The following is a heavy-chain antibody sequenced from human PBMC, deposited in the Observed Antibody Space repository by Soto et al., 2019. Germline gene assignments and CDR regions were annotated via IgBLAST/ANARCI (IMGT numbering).Heavy chain of an antibody. CDR2: LNGGTGQT. D-gene: IGHD1-1*01. J-gene: IGHJ6*02. CDR1: GYTFSTYG. Sequence: ASVKVSCKASGYTFSTYGMHWVRQAPGQSLEWMGWLNGGTGQTRYSQRFQDRVIITRDTSASTGYMERSSLRSEDTAVYYCARVKGMEENYFYYGLDIWGQGTTVTVSS. CDR3: ARVKGMEENYFYYGLDI. V-gene: IGHV1-3*01.